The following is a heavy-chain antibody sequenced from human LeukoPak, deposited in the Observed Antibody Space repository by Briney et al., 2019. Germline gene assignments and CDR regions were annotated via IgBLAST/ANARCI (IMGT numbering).Heavy chain of an antibody. Sequence: ASVKVSCKTSGYTFTSYHMHWVRQTPGQGLEWVGILKSSGDTTVYAQKFQGRVTVTRDTSTSTVYMELSSLSSEDTAVYYCAREDPHTYNFGFGGPGTLVTVSS. CDR1: GYTFTSYH. J-gene: IGHJ4*02. CDR3: AREDPHTYNFGF. CDR2: LKSSGDTT. D-gene: IGHD1-1*01. V-gene: IGHV1-46*01.